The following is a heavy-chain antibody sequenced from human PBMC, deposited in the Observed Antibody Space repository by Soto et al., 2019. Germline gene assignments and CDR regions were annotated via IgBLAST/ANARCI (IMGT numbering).Heavy chain of an antibody. Sequence: EVQLVESGGGLVQPGGSLRLSCAASGFTFSSYWMHWVRQAPGKGLVWVSRINSDGSSTSYADSVKGRFTISRDNAKNTLYLQMKSLRGEDTAVYYCASGVVPAAKSYYYYSMDVWRQRTTVTVSS. CDR3: ASGVVPAAKSYYYYSMDV. D-gene: IGHD2-2*01. CDR2: INSDGSST. J-gene: IGHJ6*02. V-gene: IGHV3-74*01. CDR1: GFTFSSYW.